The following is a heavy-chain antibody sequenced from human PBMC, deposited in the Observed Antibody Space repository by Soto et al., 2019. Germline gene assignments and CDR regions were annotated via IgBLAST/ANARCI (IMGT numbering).Heavy chain of an antibody. Sequence: QVQLVQSGAEVKKPGSSVKVSCKASGGTCSRYSITWVRQAPGHGLEWIGRIIPIFGIASYAQKFQGRVTITANESTSTAYMELSRLRSDDTAVYYCAREDRDRETGLVPAAIDGMDVWGPGTTVTVSS. CDR1: GGTCSRYS. V-gene: IGHV1-69*08. D-gene: IGHD2-2*01. J-gene: IGHJ6*02. CDR3: AREDRDRETGLVPAAIDGMDV. CDR2: IIPIFGIA.